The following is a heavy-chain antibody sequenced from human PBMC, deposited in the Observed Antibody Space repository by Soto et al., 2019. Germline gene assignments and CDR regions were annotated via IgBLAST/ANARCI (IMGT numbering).Heavy chain of an antibody. CDR1: GFTISTA. CDR3: AQGPLMGANYKYYDMDV. J-gene: IGHJ6*02. V-gene: IGHV3-23*01. D-gene: IGHD1-26*01. CDR2: FSGDGINT. Sequence: PGGSLRLSCAASGFTISTAMTWVRQAPGKGLEWVSSFSGDGINTYYADSVKGRFTFSRDNSKNTVYLQMDNLRVEDTAVYHCAQGPLMGANYKYYDMDVWGQGTTVTVSS.